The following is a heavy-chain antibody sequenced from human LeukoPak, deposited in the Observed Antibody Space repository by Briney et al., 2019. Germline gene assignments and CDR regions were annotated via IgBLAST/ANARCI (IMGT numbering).Heavy chain of an antibody. CDR3: ARGYCSGGSCTWGLFDS. D-gene: IGHD2-15*01. V-gene: IGHV3-23*01. J-gene: IGHJ4*02. CDR2: ISDSGGST. Sequence: PGGSLRLSCVASGFIFSTHAMSWVRLAPGRGLEWVSIISDSGGSTYYTESVKGRFTISRDNSMSTLSLQMKSLRVEDTALYYCARGYCSGGSCTWGLFDSWGQGTLVTVSS. CDR1: GFIFSTHA.